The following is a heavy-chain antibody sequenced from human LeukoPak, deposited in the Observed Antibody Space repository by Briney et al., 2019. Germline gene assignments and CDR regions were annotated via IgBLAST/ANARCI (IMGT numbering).Heavy chain of an antibody. CDR2: INPGSSGT. D-gene: IGHD4-23*01. CDR1: GYTFTTYF. V-gene: IGHV1-46*01. Sequence: ASVKVSCRASGYTFTTYFIHWVRQAPGQGLEWMEIINPGSSGTKFAQKLQGRVTMTSDTSTSTVYMELSSLRSDDTAVYYCVRDFYGGNSNGPDHWGQGTLVTVSS. J-gene: IGHJ4*02. CDR3: VRDFYGGNSNGPDH.